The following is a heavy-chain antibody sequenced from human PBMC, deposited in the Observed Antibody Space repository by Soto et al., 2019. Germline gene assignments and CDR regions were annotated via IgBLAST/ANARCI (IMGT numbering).Heavy chain of an antibody. D-gene: IGHD3-22*01. J-gene: IGHJ4*02. Sequence: ASVKVSCKASGGTFSRYTITWVRQAPGQGLEWMGGITPMFGTPNYAQKFQGRVTITADESTSTAYMELSSLRSEDTAMYYCARDGTLYDSSAYYYLYWGQGTLVTVSS. CDR3: ARDGTLYDSSAYYYLY. V-gene: IGHV1-69*13. CDR2: ITPMFGTP. CDR1: GGTFSRYT.